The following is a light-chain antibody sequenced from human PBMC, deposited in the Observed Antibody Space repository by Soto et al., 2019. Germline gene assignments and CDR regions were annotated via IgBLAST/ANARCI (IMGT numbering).Light chain of an antibody. CDR1: SGYSSHA. CDR3: QTWGTGIWV. V-gene: IGLV4-69*01. Sequence: QLVLTQSPSASASLGASVKLTCTLSSGYSSHAIAWHQQQPEKGPRYLMKVNSDGSHNRGDGLPDRFSGSSSGAERYLIISSLQSEDEADYYCQTWGTGIWVFGGGTQLT. J-gene: IGLJ3*02. CDR2: VNSDGSH.